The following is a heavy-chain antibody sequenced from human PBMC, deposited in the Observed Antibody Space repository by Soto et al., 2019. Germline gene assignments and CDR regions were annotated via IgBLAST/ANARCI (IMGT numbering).Heavy chain of an antibody. J-gene: IGHJ6*02. CDR2: INPNSGGT. CDR1: GYTFTGYY. D-gene: IGHD3-10*01. V-gene: IGHV1-2*02. CDR3: AREVGGFGELSPYYYYGMDV. Sequence: ASVKVSCKASGYTFTGYYMHWVRKAPGQGLEWMGWINPNSGGTNYAQKLQGRVTMTRDTTISTAYMELSRLRSDDTAVYYCAREVGGFGELSPYYYYGMDVWGQGATVTVSS.